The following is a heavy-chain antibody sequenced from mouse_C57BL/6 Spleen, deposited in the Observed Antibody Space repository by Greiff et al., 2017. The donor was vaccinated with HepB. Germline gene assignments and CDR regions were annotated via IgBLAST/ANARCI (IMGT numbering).Heavy chain of an antibody. CDR2: ISNGGGST. CDR1: GFTFSDYY. Sequence: DVKLVESGGGLVQPGGSLKLSCAASGFTFSDYYMYWVRQTPEKRLEWVAYISNGGGSTYYPDTVKGRFTISRDNAKNTLYLQMSRLKSEDTAMYYCARHGDDYDAEGYFDYWGQGTTLTVSS. CDR3: ARHGDDYDAEGYFDY. V-gene: IGHV5-12*01. D-gene: IGHD2-4*01. J-gene: IGHJ2*01.